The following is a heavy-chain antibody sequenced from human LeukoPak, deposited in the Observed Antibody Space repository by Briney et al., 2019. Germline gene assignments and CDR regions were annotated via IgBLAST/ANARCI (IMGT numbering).Heavy chain of an antibody. CDR1: GFTFSSYS. V-gene: IGHV3-48*01. Sequence: GGSLRLSCAASGFTFSSYSMNWVRQAPGKGLEWVSYISSSSSTIYYADSVKGRFTISRDNAKNSLYLQMNSLRAEDTAVYYCARVGGGQPTIKAVAGKGGNAFDIWGQGTMVTVSS. D-gene: IGHD6-19*01. CDR3: ARVGGGQPTIKAVAGKGGNAFDI. CDR2: ISSSSSTI. J-gene: IGHJ3*02.